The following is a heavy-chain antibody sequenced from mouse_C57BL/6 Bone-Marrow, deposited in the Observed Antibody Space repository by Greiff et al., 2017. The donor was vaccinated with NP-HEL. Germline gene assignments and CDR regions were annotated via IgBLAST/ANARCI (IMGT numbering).Heavy chain of an antibody. CDR2: ISSGGSYT. V-gene: IGHV5-6*02. J-gene: IGHJ1*03. CDR3: ARIFPYYYGSSYWYFDV. D-gene: IGHD1-1*01. Sequence: DVMLVESGGDLVKPGGSLKLSCAASGFTFSSYGMSWVRQTPDKRLEWVATISSGGSYTYYPDSVKGRFTISRDNAKNTLYLQMSSLKSEDTAMYYCARIFPYYYGSSYWYFDVWGTGTTVTVSS. CDR1: GFTFSSYG.